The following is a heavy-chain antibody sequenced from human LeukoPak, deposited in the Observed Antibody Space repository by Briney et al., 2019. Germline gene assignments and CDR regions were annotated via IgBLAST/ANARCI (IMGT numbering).Heavy chain of an antibody. V-gene: IGHV1-18*01. CDR2: ISAYNGNT. D-gene: IGHD1-26*01. Sequence: ASVKVSCKASGYTFTSYGISWVRQAPGQGLEWMGWISAYNGNTNYAQKLQGRVTMTTDTSTSTAYMELRSLRSDDTAVYYCARNFGGSYYVGYYYYYCMDVWGKGTTVTVSS. CDR1: GYTFTSYG. CDR3: ARNFGGSYYVGYYYYYCMDV. J-gene: IGHJ6*03.